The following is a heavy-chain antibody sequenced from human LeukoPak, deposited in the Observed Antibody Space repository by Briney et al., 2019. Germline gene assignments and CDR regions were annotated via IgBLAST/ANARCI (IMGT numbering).Heavy chain of an antibody. J-gene: IGHJ6*02. CDR3: AKDGGQQWLPNYYSYGMDV. CDR2: IKTYNGDT. Sequence: ASVKVSCRASGYTFTTYGINWVRQAPGQGLEWMGWIKTYNGDTNTAQKFLDRIIMTTDKSTGTAYMELRSLRSDDTAVYYCAKDGGQQWLPNYYSYGMDVWGQGTTVIVSS. V-gene: IGHV1-18*01. CDR1: GYTFTTYG. D-gene: IGHD6-19*01.